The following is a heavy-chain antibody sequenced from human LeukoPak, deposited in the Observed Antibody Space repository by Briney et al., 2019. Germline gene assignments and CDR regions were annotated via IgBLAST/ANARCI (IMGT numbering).Heavy chain of an antibody. Sequence: GGSLRLSCAASGFTFSSYWMHWVRQAPGKWLVWVPSINSDGSSTSYADSVKGRFTISRDNAKNTLYLQMNSLRAEDTAVYYCARFLLQATTGENWFDPWGQGTLVTVSS. CDR1: GFTFSSYW. V-gene: IGHV3-74*01. CDR2: INSDGSST. J-gene: IGHJ5*02. D-gene: IGHD3-16*01. CDR3: ARFLLQATTGENWFDP.